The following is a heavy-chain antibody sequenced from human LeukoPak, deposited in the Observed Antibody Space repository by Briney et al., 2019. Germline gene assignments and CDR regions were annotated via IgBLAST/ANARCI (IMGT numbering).Heavy chain of an antibody. CDR2: FDPEDGET. J-gene: IGHJ4*02. CDR3: ATSYYYDSSGYYPTFDY. V-gene: IGHV1-24*01. Sequence: ASVTVSCKVSGYTLTELSMHWVRQAPGKGLEWMGGFDPEDGETIYAQKFQGRVTMTEDTSTDTAYMELSSLRSEDTAVYYCATSYYYDSSGYYPTFDYWGQGTLVTVSS. D-gene: IGHD3-22*01. CDR1: GYTLTELS.